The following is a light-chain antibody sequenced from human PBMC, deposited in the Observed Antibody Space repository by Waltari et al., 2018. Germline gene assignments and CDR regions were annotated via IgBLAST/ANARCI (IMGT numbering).Light chain of an antibody. J-gene: IGKJ1*01. Sequence: DIQMTQSPSTLSASVGDRVTITCRASQPINTWLAWYQQKPGKAPNLLIYRTSTLESGVPSRFSGSGSGTEFTLTISSLQPDDFATYYCQQAWTFGQGTKVEIK. V-gene: IGKV1-5*03. CDR3: QQAWT. CDR2: RTS. CDR1: QPINTW.